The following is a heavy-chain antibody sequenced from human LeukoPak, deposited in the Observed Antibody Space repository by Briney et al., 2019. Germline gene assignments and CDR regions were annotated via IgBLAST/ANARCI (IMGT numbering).Heavy chain of an antibody. CDR1: GFTFSSYW. D-gene: IGHD3-9*01. V-gene: IGHV3-23*01. CDR3: AKKQLKRLILTGSNYFDY. CDR2: ISGSGGST. Sequence: GGSLRLSCAASGFTFSSYWMSWVRQAPGKGLEWVSAISGSGGSTYYADSVKGRFTISRDNSKNTLYLQMNSLRAEDTAVYYCAKKQLKRLILTGSNYFDYWGQGTLVTVSS. J-gene: IGHJ4*02.